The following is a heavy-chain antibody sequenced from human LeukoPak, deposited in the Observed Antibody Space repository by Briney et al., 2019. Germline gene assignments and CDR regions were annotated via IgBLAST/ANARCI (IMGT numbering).Heavy chain of an antibody. V-gene: IGHV3-13*01. CDR1: GFTFSSYD. D-gene: IGHD2-21*02. Sequence: PGGSLRLSCAASGFTFSSYDMHWVRQATGKGLEWVSAIGTAGDTYYPGSVKGRFTISRENAKNSLYLQMSSLRAEDTAVYYCARGLVVTAVKYGMDVWGQGTTVTVSS. CDR2: IGTAGDT. CDR3: ARGLVVTAVKYGMDV. J-gene: IGHJ6*02.